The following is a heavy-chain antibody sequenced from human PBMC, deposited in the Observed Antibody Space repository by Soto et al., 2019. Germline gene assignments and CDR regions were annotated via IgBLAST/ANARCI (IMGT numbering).Heavy chain of an antibody. V-gene: IGHV3-23*05. CDR3: ARAFPRDLDY. J-gene: IGHJ4*02. CDR1: GFSFSDYS. CDR2: IDLNGTQK. D-gene: IGHD3-16*01. Sequence: PWGSLRLSCAASGFSFSDYSMNWVRQAPGKGLEWVSFIDLNGTQKYYRDSVKGRFTISRDNSQNTLYLQMNSLRPEDTAVYYRARAFPRDLDYWGQGTLVTVSS.